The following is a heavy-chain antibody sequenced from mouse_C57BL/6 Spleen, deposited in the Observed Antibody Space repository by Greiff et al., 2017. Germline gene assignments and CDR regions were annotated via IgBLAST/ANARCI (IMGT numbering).Heavy chain of an antibody. CDR2: INPNNGGT. Sequence: EVQLQQSGPELVKPGASVKISCKASGYTFTDYYMNWVKQSHGKSLEWIGDINPNNGGTSYNQKFKGKATLTVDKSSSTAYMELRSLTSEDSAVYYCARRSDGYYWYFDVWGTGTTVTVSS. CDR1: GYTFTDYY. J-gene: IGHJ1*03. CDR3: ARRSDGYYWYFDV. D-gene: IGHD2-3*01. V-gene: IGHV1-26*01.